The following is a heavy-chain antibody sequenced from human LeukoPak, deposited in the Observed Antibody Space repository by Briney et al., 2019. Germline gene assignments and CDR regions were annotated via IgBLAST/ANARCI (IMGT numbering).Heavy chain of an antibody. V-gene: IGHV3-30*18. CDR1: GFTFSNYG. J-gene: IGHJ4*02. Sequence: QAGGSLRLSCAASGFTFSNYGMHWVRQAPGKGLEWVAVISYDGSNKYYADSVKGRFTISRDNSKNTLYLQMNSLRVEDTAVYYCAKEPPEDNGYDTGTFDYWGQGTLVTVSS. CDR3: AKEPPEDNGYDTGTFDY. CDR2: ISYDGSNK. D-gene: IGHD5-12*01.